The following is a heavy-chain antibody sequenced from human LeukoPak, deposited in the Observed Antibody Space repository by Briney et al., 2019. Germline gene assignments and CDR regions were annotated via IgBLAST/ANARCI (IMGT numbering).Heavy chain of an antibody. V-gene: IGHV1-8*01. J-gene: IGHJ4*02. CDR2: TNPKSGNT. Sequence: GASVKVSCKASGYTFTSYDINWVRQATGQGLEWMGWTNPKSGNTGYAQKFQGRVTMTRSTSISAAYMELSSLRSEDTAVYYCARVTGRIDYWGQGTLVTVSS. CDR3: ARVTGRIDY. CDR1: GYTFTSYD. D-gene: IGHD7-27*01.